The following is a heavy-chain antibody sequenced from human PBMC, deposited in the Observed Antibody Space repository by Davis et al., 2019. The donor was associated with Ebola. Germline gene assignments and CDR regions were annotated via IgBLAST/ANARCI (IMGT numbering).Heavy chain of an antibody. J-gene: IGHJ3*02. D-gene: IGHD5-24*01. Sequence: AASVKVSCKASGGTFSSYAISWVRQAPGQGLEWMGGIIPIFGTANYAQKFQGRVTITADKSTSTAYMELSSLRSEDTAVYYCARGIIEMATIYGDAFDIWGQGTMVTVSS. V-gene: IGHV1-69*06. CDR1: GGTFSSYA. CDR3: ARGIIEMATIYGDAFDI. CDR2: IIPIFGTA.